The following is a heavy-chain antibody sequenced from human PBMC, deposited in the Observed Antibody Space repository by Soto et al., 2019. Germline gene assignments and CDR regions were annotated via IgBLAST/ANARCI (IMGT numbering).Heavy chain of an antibody. V-gene: IGHV4-61*08. D-gene: IGHD2-8*01. CDR1: GGSISSGGYY. CDR3: ARGELTKHCGMDV. Sequence: SETLSLTCTVSGGSISSGGYYWSWIRQPPGKGLEWIGYIYYSGSTNYNPSLKSRVTISVDTSKNQFSLKLSSVTAADTAVYYCARGELTKHCGMDVWGQGTTVTVSS. J-gene: IGHJ6*02. CDR2: IYYSGST.